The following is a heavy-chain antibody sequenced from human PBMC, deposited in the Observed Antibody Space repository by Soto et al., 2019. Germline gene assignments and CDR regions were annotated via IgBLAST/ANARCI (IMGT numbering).Heavy chain of an antibody. J-gene: IGHJ4*02. CDR2: INHSGST. V-gene: IGHV4-34*01. Sequence: TLSLTCAVYGGSFSGYYWSWIRQPPGKGLEWIGEINHSGSTNYNPSLKSRVTISVDTSKNQFSLKLSSVTAADTAVYYCARGRAAAGVFDYWGQGTLVTVSS. CDR1: GGSFSGYY. D-gene: IGHD6-13*01. CDR3: ARGRAAAGVFDY.